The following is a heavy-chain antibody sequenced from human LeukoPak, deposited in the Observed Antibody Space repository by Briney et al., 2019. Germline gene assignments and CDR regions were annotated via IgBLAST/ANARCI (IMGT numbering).Heavy chain of an antibody. D-gene: IGHD1-1*01. CDR1: GFTFSTYA. Sequence: GGSLRLSCAASGFTFSTYAMHWVRQAPGKGLDWVAVISYDGGNKYYADSVKGRFTISRDYARNSLYLQMNSLRAEDTAVYYCARKLTGTTYFDYWGQGTLVTVSS. J-gene: IGHJ4*02. CDR2: ISYDGGNK. V-gene: IGHV3-30-3*01. CDR3: ARKLTGTTYFDY.